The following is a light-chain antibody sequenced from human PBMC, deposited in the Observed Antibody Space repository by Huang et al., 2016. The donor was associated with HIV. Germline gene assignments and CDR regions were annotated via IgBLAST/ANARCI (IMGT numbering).Light chain of an antibody. CDR1: QSVLYSSNNKNY. CDR2: WAS. CDR3: QQYYGTPYT. J-gene: IGKJ2*01. Sequence: DIVMTQSPDSLAVSLGERATINCKSSQSVLYSSNNKNYLAWYQHKPGQPPKLLIYWASTRESGVPDRCSGSGSGTDFTLTISSLQAEDVAFYYCQQYYGTPYTFGQGTKLEIK. V-gene: IGKV4-1*01.